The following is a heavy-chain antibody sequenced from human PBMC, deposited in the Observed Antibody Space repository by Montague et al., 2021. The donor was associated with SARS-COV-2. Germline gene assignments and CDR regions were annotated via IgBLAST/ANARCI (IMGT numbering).Heavy chain of an antibody. CDR2: IYWDDDK. V-gene: IGHV2-5*02. CDR1: GFSLSTRTVG. Sequence: PALVKPTQTLTLTCTFSGFSLSTRTVGVGWIRQPPGKALEWLALIYWDDDKRYSPSLTSRLTITKVTSKNQVVLTMTNMDPVDTATYYCAHRLPAVAAFDYWGQGTLVTVSS. J-gene: IGHJ4*02. CDR3: AHRLPAVAAFDY. D-gene: IGHD6-6*01.